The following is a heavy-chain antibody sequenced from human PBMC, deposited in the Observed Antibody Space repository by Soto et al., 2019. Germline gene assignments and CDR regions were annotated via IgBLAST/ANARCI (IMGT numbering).Heavy chain of an antibody. CDR2: ISASSDVA. D-gene: IGHD1-26*01. Sequence: EVRLLESGGGLVQPGGSLRLSCAASGFPFSTSAMNWVRQSPGKGLEWISLISASSDVAYYAESVKGRFTSSRDNSKNVLYLEMKRLRVEDTAVYYCAKYSGRFPVFNGLSVWGQGITVIVSS. J-gene: IGHJ6*02. CDR1: GFPFSTSA. CDR3: AKYSGRFPVFNGLSV. V-gene: IGHV3-23*01.